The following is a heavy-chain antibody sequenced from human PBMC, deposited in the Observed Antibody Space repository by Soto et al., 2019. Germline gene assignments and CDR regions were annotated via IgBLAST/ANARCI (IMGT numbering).Heavy chain of an antibody. J-gene: IGHJ4*02. D-gene: IGHD2-8*02. CDR3: ARDKITGLFDY. Sequence: SETLSLTCTVSGGSINSYYWSWIRQPPGKGLEWIGYIYYSGSTNYNPSLKSRVTISVDTSKNQFSLKLTSVTAADTAVYYCARDKITGLFDYWGQGTLVTAPQ. CDR1: GGSINSYY. CDR2: IYYSGST. V-gene: IGHV4-59*12.